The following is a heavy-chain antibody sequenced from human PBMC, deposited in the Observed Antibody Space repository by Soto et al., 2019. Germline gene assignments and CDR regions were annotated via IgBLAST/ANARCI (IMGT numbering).Heavy chain of an antibody. V-gene: IGHV3-23*01. D-gene: IGHD3-22*01. CDR3: AKDPTSYDSSAQFDS. CDR1: GFSFSIYA. CDR2: ISGGGGST. Sequence: EVQLLESGGRLVQPGGSLRLSCAASGFSFSIYAMNWVRQAPGKGLEWVSGISGGGGSTYYADSVKGRFTISRDNSKNKLYLQMNSLRVEDTAVYYCAKDPTSYDSSAQFDSWGQGTLVTVSS. J-gene: IGHJ4*02.